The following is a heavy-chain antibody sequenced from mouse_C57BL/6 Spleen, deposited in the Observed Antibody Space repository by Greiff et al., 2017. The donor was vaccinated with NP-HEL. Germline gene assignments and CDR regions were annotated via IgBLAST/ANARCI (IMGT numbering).Heavy chain of an antibody. D-gene: IGHD2-4*01. CDR1: GYTFTSYW. Sequence: VQLQQSGAELVRPGTSVKLSCKASGYTFTSYWMHWVKQRPGQGLEWIGVIDPSDSYTNYNQKFKGKATLTVDTSSSTAYMQLSSLTSEDSVVYYCARRDYERDYAMDYWGQGTSVTVSS. CDR2: IDPSDSYT. J-gene: IGHJ4*01. CDR3: ARRDYERDYAMDY. V-gene: IGHV1-59*01.